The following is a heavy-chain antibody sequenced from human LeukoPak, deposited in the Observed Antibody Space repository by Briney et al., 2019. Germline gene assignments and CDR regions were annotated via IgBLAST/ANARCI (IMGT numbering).Heavy chain of an antibody. CDR2: ISGSGGST. J-gene: IGHJ4*02. CDR3: AKNPGDILTGYYTSSEFDY. D-gene: IGHD3-9*01. Sequence: GGSLRLSCAASGFTFSSYAMSRVRQAPGKGLEWVSAISGSGGSTYYADSVKGRFTISRDNSKNTLYLQMNSLRAEDTAVYYCAKNPGDILTGYYTSSEFDYWGQGTLVTVSS. V-gene: IGHV3-23*01. CDR1: GFTFSSYA.